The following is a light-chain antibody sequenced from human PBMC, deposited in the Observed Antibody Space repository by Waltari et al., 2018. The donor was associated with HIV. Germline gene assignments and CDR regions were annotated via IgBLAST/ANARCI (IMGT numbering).Light chain of an antibody. CDR2: QDT. V-gene: IGLV3-1*01. Sequence: SYELTQPPSVSVSPGQTATITCPGDKLGDKYAGWYQQKSGQSPVLVIYQDTKRPSGTPERFSGSNSGNTATLTITGTQATDEADYYCQTWDNTYVFGAGTKVTVL. CDR1: KLGDKY. J-gene: IGLJ1*01. CDR3: QTWDNTYV.